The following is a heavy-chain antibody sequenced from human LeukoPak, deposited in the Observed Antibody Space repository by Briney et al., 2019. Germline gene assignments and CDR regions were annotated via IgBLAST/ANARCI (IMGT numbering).Heavy chain of an antibody. Sequence: VSVKVSCKASGYTFTSYYMHWVRQAPGQGLEWMGIINPSGGSTSYAQKFQGRVTMTRDTSTSTVYMELSSLRSEDTAVYYCARDGCSSISCLKFDPWGQGTLVTVSS. CDR1: GYTFTSYY. J-gene: IGHJ5*02. V-gene: IGHV1-46*01. CDR3: ARDGCSSISCLKFDP. CDR2: INPSGGST. D-gene: IGHD2-2*01.